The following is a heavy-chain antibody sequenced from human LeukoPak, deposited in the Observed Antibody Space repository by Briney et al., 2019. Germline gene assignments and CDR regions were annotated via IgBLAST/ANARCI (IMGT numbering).Heavy chain of an antibody. V-gene: IGHV1-69*13. D-gene: IGHD6-19*01. J-gene: IGHJ3*02. Sequence: ASVKVSCKASGGTFSSYAISWVRQAPGQGLEWMGGIIPIFGTANYARKFQGRVTITADESTSTAYMELSSLRSEDTAVYYCARDWGIAVEDYAFDIWGQGTMVTVSS. CDR1: GGTFSSYA. CDR2: IIPIFGTA. CDR3: ARDWGIAVEDYAFDI.